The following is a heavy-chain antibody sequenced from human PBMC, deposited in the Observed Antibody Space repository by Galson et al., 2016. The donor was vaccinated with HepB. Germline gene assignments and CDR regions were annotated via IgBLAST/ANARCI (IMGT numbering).Heavy chain of an antibody. CDR3: ASSVRGSGSPPGGY. CDR2: INSDGSST. Sequence: SLRLSCAASGFTFSTYWLHWLRHAPGKGRVWVSRINSDGSSTGFADSVKGRFTISRDNAKNTLYLQMNSLRAEDTAVYYCASSVRGSGSPPGGYWGQGTLVTVSS. J-gene: IGHJ4*02. V-gene: IGHV3-74*01. CDR1: GFTFSTYW. D-gene: IGHD3-10*01.